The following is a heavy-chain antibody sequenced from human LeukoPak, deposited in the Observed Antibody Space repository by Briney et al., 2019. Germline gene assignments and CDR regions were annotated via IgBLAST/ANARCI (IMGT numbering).Heavy chain of an antibody. V-gene: IGHV1-2*02. CDR1: GYTFTGYY. J-gene: IGHJ3*02. CDR3: ARIRLTGLLDAFDI. Sequence: ASVKVSCKASGYTFTGYYMHWVRQAPGQGLEWMGWINPNSGGTNYAQKFQGRVTMTRDTSISTAYMELSRLRSDDTAVYYCARIRLTGLLDAFDIWGQGTMVTASS. CDR2: INPNSGGT. D-gene: IGHD7-27*01.